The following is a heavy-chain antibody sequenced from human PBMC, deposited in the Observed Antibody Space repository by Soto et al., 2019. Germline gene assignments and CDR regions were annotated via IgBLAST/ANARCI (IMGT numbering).Heavy chain of an antibody. CDR3: ARVRCNNGVCYAPSDY. CDR1: FTFSTYA. D-gene: IGHD2-8*01. CDR2: ISSNGRST. V-gene: IGHV3-64*01. Sequence: EVQLVESGGGLVQPGGSLRLSCGFTFSTYAMHWVRQAPGKGLEYVSAISSNGRSTYYANSVKGRFTISRDNSKNTLYLQMDSLRAEDMAVYYCARVRCNNGVCYAPSDYWGQGTLVTVSS. J-gene: IGHJ4*02.